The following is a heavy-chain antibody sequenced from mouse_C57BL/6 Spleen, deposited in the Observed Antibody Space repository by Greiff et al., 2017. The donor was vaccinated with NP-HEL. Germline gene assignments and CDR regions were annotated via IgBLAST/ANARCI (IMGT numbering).Heavy chain of an antibody. CDR2: INPSSGYT. Sequence: LVESGAELARPGASVKMSCKASGYTFTSYTMHWVKQRPGQGLEWIGYINPSSGYTKYNQKFKDKATLTADKSSSTAYMQLSSLTSEDSAVYYCASPGGSSYRYAMDYWGQGTSVTVSS. J-gene: IGHJ4*01. CDR1: GYTFTSYT. D-gene: IGHD1-1*01. V-gene: IGHV1-4*01. CDR3: ASPGGSSYRYAMDY.